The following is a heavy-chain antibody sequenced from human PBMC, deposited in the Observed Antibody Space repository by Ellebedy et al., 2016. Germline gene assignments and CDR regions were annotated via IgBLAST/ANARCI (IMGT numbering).Heavy chain of an antibody. CDR3: ARIRHYYDSSGYYYRYFDY. CDR2: IYSGGST. CDR1: GFTVSSNY. Sequence: GESLKISCAASGFTVSSNYMSWVRQAPGKGLEWVSVIYSGGSTYYADSVKGRFTISRDNSKNTLYLQMNSLRAEDTAVYYCARIRHYYDSSGYYYRYFDYWGQGTLVTVSS. D-gene: IGHD3-22*01. V-gene: IGHV3-53*01. J-gene: IGHJ4*02.